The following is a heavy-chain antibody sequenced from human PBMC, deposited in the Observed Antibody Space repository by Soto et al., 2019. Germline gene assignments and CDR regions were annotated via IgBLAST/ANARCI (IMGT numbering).Heavy chain of an antibody. Sequence: ASVKVSCKASGYTFTGYYMHWVRQAPGQGLEWMGWINPNSGGTNYAQKFQGRVTMTRDTSISTAYMELSRLRSDDTAVYYCARGRGSGSYYNTPYYLDYWGQGTLVTVSS. V-gene: IGHV1-2*02. J-gene: IGHJ4*02. D-gene: IGHD3-10*01. CDR2: INPNSGGT. CDR1: GYTFTGYY. CDR3: ARGRGSGSYYNTPYYLDY.